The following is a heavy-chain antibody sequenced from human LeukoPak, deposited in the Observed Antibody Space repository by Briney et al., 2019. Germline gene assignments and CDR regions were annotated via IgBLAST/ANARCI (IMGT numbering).Heavy chain of an antibody. V-gene: IGHV4-59*01. CDR1: GESPRGFY. CDR3: ARVVVIAPETFDY. CDR2: IYYSGSP. D-gene: IGHD2-21*01. Sequence: SETLSLTSTLPGESPRGFYSSSIRHPLPKGREWIGYIYYSGSPNYTPSLKSRVTLSADTTKNQFSLKMSSVTAADTVVYYCARVVVIAPETFDYWGKGTLLTVSS. J-gene: IGHJ4*02.